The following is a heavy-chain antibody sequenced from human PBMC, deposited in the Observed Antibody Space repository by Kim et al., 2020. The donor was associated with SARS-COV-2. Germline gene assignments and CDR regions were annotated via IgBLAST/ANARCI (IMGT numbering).Heavy chain of an antibody. D-gene: IGHD3-10*01. J-gene: IGHJ4*02. CDR3: ATPKRVSGTYTPPDYFDY. CDR1: GFSFSNFE. CDR2: ISSSGTSI. V-gene: IGHV3-48*03. Sequence: GGSLRLSCAASGFSFSNFEMNWVRQAPGKGLEWISYISSSGTSIHYADSVKGRFTISRDNAYNSLYLQMNSLRAEDTAVYYCATPKRVSGTYTPPDYFDYWGQGTLVTVSS.